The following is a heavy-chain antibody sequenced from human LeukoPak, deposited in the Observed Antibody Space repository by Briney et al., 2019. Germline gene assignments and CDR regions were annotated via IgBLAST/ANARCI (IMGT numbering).Heavy chain of an antibody. V-gene: IGHV4-59*01. D-gene: IGHD6-13*01. J-gene: IGHJ4*02. Sequence: SETLSLTCTVSGCSISSYYWSWIRQPPGKGLERIGYIYYSGSTNYNPSLKSRVTISVDTSKNQFSLKLSSVTAADTAVYYCARDSSSWYRVNYFDYWGQGTLVTVSS. CDR3: ARDSSSWYRVNYFDY. CDR1: GCSISSYY. CDR2: IYYSGST.